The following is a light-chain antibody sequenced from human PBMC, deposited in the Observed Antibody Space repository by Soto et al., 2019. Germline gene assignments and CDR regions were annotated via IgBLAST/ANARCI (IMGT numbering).Light chain of an antibody. V-gene: IGLV4-69*01. Sequence: QSVLTQSPSASASLGASVKLTCTLSRGHSSYAIAWHQQQPEKGPRYLMKLNSDGSHSKGDGIPDRFSGSSSGAERYLTISSLQSEDEADYYCQTWGTGPRVFGGGTQLTVL. CDR3: QTWGTGPRV. CDR2: LNSDGSH. J-gene: IGLJ3*02. CDR1: RGHSSYA.